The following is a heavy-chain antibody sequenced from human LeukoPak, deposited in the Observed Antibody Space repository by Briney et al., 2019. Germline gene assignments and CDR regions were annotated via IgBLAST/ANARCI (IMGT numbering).Heavy chain of an antibody. CDR2: ISSTSSYI. CDR1: GFTLRSHT. V-gene: IGHV3-21*04. D-gene: IGHD3-9*01. Sequence: PGGSLRLSCAASGFTLRSHTMNWVRQAPGKGLEWVSSISSTSSYIYYADSVRGRFTISRDNAKNSLYLQMNSLRAEDTAVYYCARGLDYDILTGYYTPFDYWGQGTLVTVSS. CDR3: ARGLDYDILTGYYTPFDY. J-gene: IGHJ4*02.